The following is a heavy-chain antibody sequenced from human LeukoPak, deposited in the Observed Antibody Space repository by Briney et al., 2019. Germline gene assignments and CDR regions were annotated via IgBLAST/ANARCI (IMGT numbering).Heavy chain of an antibody. V-gene: IGHV4-59*01. J-gene: IGHJ3*02. Sequence: PSETLSLTCTVSGGYMSTYYWGWVRQPPGKGLEWIGYFSYSGSTTYHPSLNSRVTISLDTSKNQFSLMVTSVTAADTAVYFCARAFSAWPHAFDIWGRGTMVTVSS. CDR1: GGYMSTYY. D-gene: IGHD6-19*01. CDR2: FSYSGST. CDR3: ARAFSAWPHAFDI.